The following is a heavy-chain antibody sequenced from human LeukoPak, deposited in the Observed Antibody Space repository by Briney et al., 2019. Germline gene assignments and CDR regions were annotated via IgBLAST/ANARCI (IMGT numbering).Heavy chain of an antibody. CDR1: GGTFSSYA. D-gene: IGHD5-24*01. CDR3: ASSARRRDGYNYVSYDY. J-gene: IGHJ4*02. V-gene: IGHV1-69*05. CDR2: IIPIFGTA. Sequence: SVKVSCKASGGTFSSYAISWVRQAPGQGLEWMGGIIPIFGTANYAQKFQGRVTITTDESTSTAYVELSSLRSEDTAVYYCASSARRRDGYNYVSYDYWGQGTLVTVSS.